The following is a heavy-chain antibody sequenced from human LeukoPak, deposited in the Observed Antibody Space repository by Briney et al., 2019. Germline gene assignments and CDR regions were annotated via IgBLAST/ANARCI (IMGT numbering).Heavy chain of an antibody. CDR2: ISAYNGNT. D-gene: IGHD6-6*01. Sequence: GASVKVACKASGYTFTSYGISWVRQAPGQGLEWMGWISAYNGNTNYAQKLQGRVTMTTDTSTSTAYMDLRSLRSDDTAVYYCARNFPTYSSSSGVDYWGQGTLVTVSS. J-gene: IGHJ4*02. CDR1: GYTFTSYG. CDR3: ARNFPTYSSSSGVDY. V-gene: IGHV1-18*01.